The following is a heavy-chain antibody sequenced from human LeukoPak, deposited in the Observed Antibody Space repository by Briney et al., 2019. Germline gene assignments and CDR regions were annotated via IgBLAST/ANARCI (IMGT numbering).Heavy chain of an antibody. J-gene: IGHJ4*02. V-gene: IGHV4-59*01. CDR3: ARSYDFWSGYYTVY. D-gene: IGHD3-3*01. Sequence: SETLSLTCTVSGGSISSYYWSWIRQPPGKGLEWIGYIYYSGSTNYNPSLKSRVTISVDTSKNQFSLKLSSVTAADTAVYYCARSYDFWSGYYTVYWGQGTLVTVSS. CDR1: GGSISSYY. CDR2: IYYSGST.